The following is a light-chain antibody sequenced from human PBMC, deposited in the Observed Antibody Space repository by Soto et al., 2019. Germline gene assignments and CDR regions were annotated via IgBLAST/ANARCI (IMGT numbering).Light chain of an antibody. Sequence: EIVMTQSPSTLSVSPGERATLSCRASQSVSIYLAWYQQKPGQAPRLLIYDATNRATGIPARFSGSGSGTEFTLTISSLQSEDFAVYYCQQYNNWPPITFGQGTRLEIK. J-gene: IGKJ5*01. CDR2: DAT. CDR3: QQYNNWPPIT. CDR1: QSVSIY. V-gene: IGKV3D-15*01.